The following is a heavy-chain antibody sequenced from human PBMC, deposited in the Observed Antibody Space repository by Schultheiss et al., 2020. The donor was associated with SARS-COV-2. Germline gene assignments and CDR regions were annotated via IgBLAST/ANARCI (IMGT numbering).Heavy chain of an antibody. J-gene: IGHJ3*02. CDR3: AKVGTAMVYAFDI. Sequence: GESLKISCAASGFTFSSYSMNWVRQAPGKGLEWVSAIGTAGDPYYPGSVKGRFTISRDNSKNTLYLQMNSLRAEDTAVYYCAKVGTAMVYAFDIWGQGTMVTVSS. D-gene: IGHD5-18*01. CDR2: IGTAGDP. CDR1: GFTFSSYS. V-gene: IGHV3-23*01.